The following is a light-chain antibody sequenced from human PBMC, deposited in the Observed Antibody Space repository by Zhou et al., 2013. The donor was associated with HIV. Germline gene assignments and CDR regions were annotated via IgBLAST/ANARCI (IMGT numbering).Light chain of an antibody. CDR2: AAS. CDR1: QSVSSN. J-gene: IGKJ5*01. V-gene: IGKV3D-15*01. CDR3: QQYDSSPIT. Sequence: EIVMTQSPATLSVSPGERATLSCRASQSVSSNLAWYQHNPGQAPRLLIYAASTRATGIPARFSGSGSETEFTLTISSLQSEDFAVYYCQQYDSSPITFGQGTRLEI.